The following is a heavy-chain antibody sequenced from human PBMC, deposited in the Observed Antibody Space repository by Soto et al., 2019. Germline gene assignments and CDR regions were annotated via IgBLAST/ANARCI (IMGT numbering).Heavy chain of an antibody. CDR3: ARHIAVSGTRGFDY. CDR2: IYHTGNR. Sequence: QVQLQESGPGLMQPSGTLSLTCAVSGGSISDNWWSWVRQPPGKGLEWIGEIYHTGNRHYNPSLEGRVTISADKSKNHFSLNLNSVTAADTAVYYCARHIAVSGTRGFDYWGQGILVTVSS. V-gene: IGHV4-4*02. CDR1: GGSISDNW. J-gene: IGHJ4*02. D-gene: IGHD6-19*01.